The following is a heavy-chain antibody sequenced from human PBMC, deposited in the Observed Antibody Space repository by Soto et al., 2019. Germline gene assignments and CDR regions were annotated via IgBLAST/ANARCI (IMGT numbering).Heavy chain of an antibody. Sequence: QVQLVESGAGVVKPGRSLSLSCATSGFTFRTHGFHWVRQAPGKGLEWVALIWYDENNKNYADSVKGRFTISRDNSQNILYLQINNLRAEGTAVYYFPRDFKQGSYLDYWGQGTLVTVCS. CDR1: GFTFRTHG. V-gene: IGHV3-33*01. CDR3: PRDFKQGSYLDY. D-gene: IGHD7-27*01. CDR2: IWYDENNK. J-gene: IGHJ4*02.